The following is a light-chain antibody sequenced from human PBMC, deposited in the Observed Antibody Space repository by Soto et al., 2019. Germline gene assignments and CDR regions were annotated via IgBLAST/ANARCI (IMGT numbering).Light chain of an antibody. V-gene: IGKV1-5*01. Sequence: DIQMTQSPSNLSASVGDRVTITCRASQNINNWLAWYQEKPGRAPKLLIYDASSLKSGVPSRFSGSGSGTAFTLTISSLQPDDFATYYCHRYNSLFGGGTKVEMK. CDR3: HRYNSL. J-gene: IGKJ4*01. CDR2: DAS. CDR1: QNINNW.